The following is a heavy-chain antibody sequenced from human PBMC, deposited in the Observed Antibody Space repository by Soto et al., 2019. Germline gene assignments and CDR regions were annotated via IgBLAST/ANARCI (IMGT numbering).Heavy chain of an antibody. Sequence: QVQLVQSGAEVKKPGASVKVSCKASGYTFTSYAIHWVRQAPGQRLEWMGWIIAGNGNTKYSQKFQGRVTISRDTTASTAYMELSSLISEDTAEYYCAREGCTNGVCYFDYWGQVTLVTVSS. J-gene: IGHJ4*02. CDR3: AREGCTNGVCYFDY. CDR1: GYTFTSYA. D-gene: IGHD2-8*01. CDR2: IIAGNGNT. V-gene: IGHV1-3*01.